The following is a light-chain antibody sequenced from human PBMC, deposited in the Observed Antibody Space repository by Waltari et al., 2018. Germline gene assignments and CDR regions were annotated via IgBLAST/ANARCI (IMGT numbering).Light chain of an antibody. V-gene: IGLV1-44*01. CDR3: AVWDDDLGGV. J-gene: IGLJ3*02. Sequence: QSVLTQPPSVSGTPGQRVTISCSGSNSNIGSNSVNWYQQLPGTAPKLLIYNNNQVPSGVPDRFSASKSGTSASLAITGLQSEDEADYYCAVWDDDLGGVFGGGTKLTVL. CDR1: NSNIGSNS. CDR2: NNN.